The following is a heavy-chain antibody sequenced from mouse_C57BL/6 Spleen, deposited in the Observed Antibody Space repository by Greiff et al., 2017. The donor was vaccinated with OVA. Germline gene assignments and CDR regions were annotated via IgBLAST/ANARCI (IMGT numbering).Heavy chain of an antibody. CDR2: INPGSGGT. J-gene: IGHJ3*01. V-gene: IGHV1-54*01. CDR3: ARLEVTWGAY. Sequence: QVQLQQSGAELVRPGTSVKVSCKASGYAFTNYLIEWVKQRPGQGLEWIGVINPGSGGTKYNEKFKGKATLTADKSSSTAYMQLSSLTSEDSAVYFCARLEVTWGAYWGQGTLVTVSA. CDR1: GYAFTNYL. D-gene: IGHD2-3*01.